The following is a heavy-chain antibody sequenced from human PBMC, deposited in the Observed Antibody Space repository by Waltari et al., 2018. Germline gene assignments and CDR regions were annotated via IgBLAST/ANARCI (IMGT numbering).Heavy chain of an antibody. CDR2: INHSGST. Sequence: QVQLQQWGAGLLKPSETLSLTCAVYGGSFSGYYWSWIRQPPGKGLEWIGEINHSGSTNYNPSLKSRVTISVDTSKNQFSLKLSSVTAADTAVYYCARVSPTTVGGYFDYWGQGTLVTVSS. CDR3: ARVSPTTVGGYFDY. CDR1: GGSFSGYY. V-gene: IGHV4-34*01. J-gene: IGHJ4*02. D-gene: IGHD4-17*01.